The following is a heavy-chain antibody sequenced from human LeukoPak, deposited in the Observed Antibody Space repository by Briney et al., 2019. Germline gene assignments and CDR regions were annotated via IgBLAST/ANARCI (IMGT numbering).Heavy chain of an antibody. Sequence: PSETLTLTCTVSGVSIDSYYWSWIRQPPGKGLEWMGYIYYRGTTSYNPFLKHQVTIAVDTSKNQFSLTLTSVTAADTAVYYCARLPRYGGYDHFDYWGEGILVIVSS. CDR3: ARLPRYGGYDHFDY. CDR1: GVSIDSYY. D-gene: IGHD5-12*01. V-gene: IGHV4-59*12. CDR2: IYYRGTT. J-gene: IGHJ4*02.